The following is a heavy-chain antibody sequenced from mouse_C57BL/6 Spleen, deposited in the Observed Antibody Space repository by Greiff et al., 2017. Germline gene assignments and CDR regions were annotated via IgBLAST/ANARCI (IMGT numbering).Heavy chain of an antibody. CDR3: SRSCGPLYYAMDY. V-gene: IGHV1-69*01. CDR1: GYTFTSYW. Sequence: QVQLQQPGAELVMPGASVKLSCKASGYTFTSYWMHWVKQRPGQGLEWIGEIDPSDSYTNYNQKFKGKSTLTVDKSSSTAYMQLSSLTSEDSAVYYCSRSCGPLYYAMDYWGQGTSVTVSS. J-gene: IGHJ4*01. D-gene: IGHD1-1*02. CDR2: IDPSDSYT.